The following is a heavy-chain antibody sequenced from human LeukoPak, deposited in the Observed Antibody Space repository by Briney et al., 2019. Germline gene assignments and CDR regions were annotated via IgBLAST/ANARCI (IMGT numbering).Heavy chain of an antibody. D-gene: IGHD3-10*01. Sequence: SETLSLTCAVYGGSFSGYYWSWIRQPPGKGLEWIGEINRSGSTNYNPSLKSRVTISVDTSKNQFSLKLSSVTAADTAVYYCARVGYYGSGRADDAFDIWGQGTMVTVSS. CDR3: ARVGYYGSGRADDAFDI. V-gene: IGHV4-34*01. CDR2: INRSGST. J-gene: IGHJ3*02. CDR1: GGSFSGYY.